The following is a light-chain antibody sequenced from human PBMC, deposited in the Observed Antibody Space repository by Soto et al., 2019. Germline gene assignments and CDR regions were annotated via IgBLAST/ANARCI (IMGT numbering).Light chain of an antibody. J-gene: IGKJ2*01. CDR3: QQYNAWPRT. V-gene: IGKV3-15*01. CDR2: GAS. CDR1: QSIHLN. Sequence: ETVMTQFPATLSVSPGERVTLYCRASQSIHLNLVWYQQKPGQAPRLLIYGASTRVTGVPARFRGSGAGTEFTLTISSLQSEDFAVYYCQQYNAWPRTFGQGTKLEIK.